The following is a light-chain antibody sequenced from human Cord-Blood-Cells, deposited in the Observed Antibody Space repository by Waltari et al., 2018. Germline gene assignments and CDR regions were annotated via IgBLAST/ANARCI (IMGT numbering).Light chain of an antibody. CDR3: QSADXSGTYRV. J-gene: IGLJ3*02. CDR1: XLPXXX. V-gene: IGLV3-25*03. CDR2: KDS. Sequence: SXEXTHXPXXXXSPXXTAXXXCSXXXLPXXXAXXXQQKPGQAPVLVIYKDSERPSGIXXRFSGSSSGTTVTLXIXGVQXXDEADYYCQSADXSGTYRVFGGXTXL.